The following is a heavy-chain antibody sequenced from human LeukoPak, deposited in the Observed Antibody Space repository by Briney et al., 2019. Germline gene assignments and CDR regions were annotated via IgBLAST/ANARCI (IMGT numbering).Heavy chain of an antibody. CDR1: GGSISSYY. J-gene: IGHJ4*02. CDR2: IYYGGST. D-gene: IGHD3/OR15-3a*01. CDR3: ARGMYRDWAPFDY. V-gene: IGHV4-59*01. Sequence: SETLSLTCTVSGGSISSYYWSWIRQPPGKGLEWVGYIYYGGSTNYNPSLKSRVTISVDTSKNQFSLKLSSVTAADTAVYHCARGMYRDWAPFDYWGRGTLVTVSS.